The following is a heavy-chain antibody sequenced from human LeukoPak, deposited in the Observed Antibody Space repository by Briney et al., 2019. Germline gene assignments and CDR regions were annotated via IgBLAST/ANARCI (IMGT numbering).Heavy chain of an antibody. CDR2: ISSNGGST. CDR1: GFTFSSYA. D-gene: IGHD2/OR15-2a*01. J-gene: IGHJ6*03. Sequence: PGRSLRLSCAASGFTFSSYAMHWVRQAPGKGLEYVSAISSNGGSTYYANSVKGRFTISRDNSKNTLYLQMGSLRAEDMAVYYCAREPSEEYGANYYMDVWGKGTTVTVSS. CDR3: AREPSEEYGANYYMDV. V-gene: IGHV3-64*01.